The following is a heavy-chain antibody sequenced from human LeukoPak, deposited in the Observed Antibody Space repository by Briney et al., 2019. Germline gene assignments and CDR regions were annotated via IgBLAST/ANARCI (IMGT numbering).Heavy chain of an antibody. V-gene: IGHV1-18*01. CDR1: GFSFNIHG. CDR3: AILRNKDAGGFSPDGFDF. Sequence: GASVRVSCETSGFSFNIHGFSWVRQAPGQGLEWMGWTSGYNHNTNYAQTFQDRVTLTADTSSTTVYMEMRRLRSDDTGMYYCAILRNKDAGGFSPDGFDFWGQGTMVTVSS. D-gene: IGHD2-15*01. J-gene: IGHJ3*01. CDR2: TSGYNHNT.